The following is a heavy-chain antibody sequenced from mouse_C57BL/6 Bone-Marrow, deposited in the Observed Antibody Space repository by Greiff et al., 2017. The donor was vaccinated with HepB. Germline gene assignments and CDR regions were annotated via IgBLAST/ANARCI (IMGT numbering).Heavy chain of an antibody. V-gene: IGHV5-4*01. CDR2: ISDGGSYT. J-gene: IGHJ4*01. CDR1: GFTFSSYA. CDR3: ARDKGPLREGYAMDY. D-gene: IGHD3-3*01. Sequence: EVQLVESGGGLVKPGGSLKLSCAASGFTFSSYAMSWVRQTPEKRLEWVATISDGGSYTYYPDNVKGRFTISRDNAKNNLYLQMSHLKSEDTAMYYCARDKGPLREGYAMDYWGQGTSVTVSS.